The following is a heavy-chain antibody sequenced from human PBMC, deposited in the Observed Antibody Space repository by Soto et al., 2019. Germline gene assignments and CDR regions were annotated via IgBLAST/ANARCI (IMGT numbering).Heavy chain of an antibody. CDR3: ARGSSGIAAAGAGLDY. CDR1: GFTFSSYG. D-gene: IGHD6-13*01. CDR2: MWYDGSNK. J-gene: IGHJ4*02. V-gene: IGHV3-33*01. Sequence: PGGSLRLSCAASGFTFSSYGMHWVRQAPGKGLEWVAVMWYDGSNKYYADSVKGRFTISRDNSKNTLYLQMNSLRAEDTAVYYCARGSSGIAAAGAGLDYWGQGTLVTVSS.